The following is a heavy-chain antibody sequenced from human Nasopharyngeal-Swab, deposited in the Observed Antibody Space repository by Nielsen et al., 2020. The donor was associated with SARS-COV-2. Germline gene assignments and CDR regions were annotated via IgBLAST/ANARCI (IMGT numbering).Heavy chain of an antibody. CDR1: GFNFNTSW. CDR3: AHYDSAAY. CDR2: INPDGSEM. Sequence: GGSLRLSCADSGFNFNTSWMTWVRQAPGKGLEWVANINPDGSEMQSVDSVKGRFTISRDNAENSLYLHMNSLRGDDTAVYYCAHYDSAAYWGQGTLVTVSS. D-gene: IGHD3-16*01. J-gene: IGHJ4*02. V-gene: IGHV3-7*03.